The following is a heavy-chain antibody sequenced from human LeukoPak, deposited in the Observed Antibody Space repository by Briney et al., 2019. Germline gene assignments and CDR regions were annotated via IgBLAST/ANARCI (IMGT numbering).Heavy chain of an antibody. D-gene: IGHD1-7*01. CDR1: GYTFTGYY. CDR2: INPNSGVT. Sequence: EASVKVSCKASGYTFTGYYIHWLRQAPGQGLEWMGWINPNSGVTTYAQKFQGRVTMTRDTSISTAYMELSRLRSDDTAVYYCARDSHNWNYSAFDPWGQGTLVTVSS. CDR3: ARDSHNWNYSAFDP. J-gene: IGHJ5*02. V-gene: IGHV1-2*02.